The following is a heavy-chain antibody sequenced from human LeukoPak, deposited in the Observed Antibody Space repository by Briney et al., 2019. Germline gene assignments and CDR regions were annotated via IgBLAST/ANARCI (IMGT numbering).Heavy chain of an antibody. CDR1: GFTFDDYA. CDR3: AKDGGLAAVAGPPDY. D-gene: IGHD6-19*01. CDR2: ISGDGGST. V-gene: IGHV3-43*02. Sequence: GGSLRLSRAASGFTFDDYAMHWVRQAPGKGLEWVSLISGDGGSTYYADSVKGRFTISRDNSKNSLYLQMNSLRTEDTALYYCAKDGGLAAVAGPPDYWGQGTLVTVSS. J-gene: IGHJ4*02.